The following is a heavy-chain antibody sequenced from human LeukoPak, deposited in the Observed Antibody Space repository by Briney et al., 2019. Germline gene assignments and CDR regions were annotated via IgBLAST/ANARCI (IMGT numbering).Heavy chain of an antibody. CDR3: ARASYSGLRYFDWLPPDAFDI. V-gene: IGHV1-69*05. Sequence: SVKVSCKASGGTFSSYAISGVRQAPGQGLEWMGRIIPIFGTANYAQKFQGRVTITTDESTSTAYMELSSLRSEDTAVYYCARASYSGLRYFDWLPPDAFDIWGQGTMVTVSS. D-gene: IGHD3-9*01. CDR1: GGTFSSYA. CDR2: IIPIFGTA. J-gene: IGHJ3*02.